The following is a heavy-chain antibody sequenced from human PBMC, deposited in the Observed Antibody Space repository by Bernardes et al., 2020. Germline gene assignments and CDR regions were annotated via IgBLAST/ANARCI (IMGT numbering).Heavy chain of an antibody. CDR1: GGSISTYY. J-gene: IGHJ6*02. CDR3: ARCRTSKRIFKGPAKEEDNGLGV. D-gene: IGHD1-1*01. CDR2: IHFSGIT. V-gene: IGHV4-59*01. Sequence: SETLSLTCSVSGGSISTYYWSWIRQPPGKGLEWIGYIHFSGITNYNPSLKSRVTMSVDTSKNQFSLKLSSVTAADTAVYYCARCRTSKRIFKGPAKEEDNGLGVWGQGTTVAVSS.